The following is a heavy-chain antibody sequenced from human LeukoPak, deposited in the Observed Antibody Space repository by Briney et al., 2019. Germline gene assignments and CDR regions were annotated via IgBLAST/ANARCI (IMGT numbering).Heavy chain of an antibody. D-gene: IGHD3-22*01. Sequence: PGGSLRLSCAASGFTFSSYSMNWVRQAPGKGLEWVSSISSSGSTIYYADSVKGRFTISRDNAKNSLYLQMNSLRAEDTAVYYCARDSSYYYDSSDAFDIWGQGTMVTVSS. J-gene: IGHJ3*02. CDR2: ISSSGSTI. V-gene: IGHV3-48*04. CDR3: ARDSSYYYDSSDAFDI. CDR1: GFTFSSYS.